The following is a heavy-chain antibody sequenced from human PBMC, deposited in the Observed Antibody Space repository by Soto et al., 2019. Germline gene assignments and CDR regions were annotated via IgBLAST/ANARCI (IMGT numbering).Heavy chain of an antibody. CDR2: IFYTGST. V-gene: IGHV4-39*01. Sequence: SETLSLTCTVSGGSISSSNYYGGWIRQPPGKGLEWIGSIFYTGSTYYNPSLKSRVTISVDTSKSQFSLKLSSVTAADSAIYYCARQVVTASSPMYYFDYWGQGTLVTVSS. J-gene: IGHJ4*02. D-gene: IGHD2-21*02. CDR1: GGSISSSNYY. CDR3: ARQVVTASSPMYYFDY.